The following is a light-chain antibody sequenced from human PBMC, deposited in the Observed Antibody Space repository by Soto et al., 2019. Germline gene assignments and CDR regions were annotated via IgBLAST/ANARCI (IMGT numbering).Light chain of an antibody. Sequence: ALTQPASVSGSPGQSITISCIGTSSDVGAYDLVSWYQQHPGTAPRLIIYENIRRPSTISSRFSGSKSGNTASLTISGLRAEDEANYHCCSYAGNRIFIFGGGTKVTVL. CDR1: SSDVGAYDL. CDR3: CSYAGNRIFI. V-gene: IGLV2-23*01. J-gene: IGLJ2*01. CDR2: ENI.